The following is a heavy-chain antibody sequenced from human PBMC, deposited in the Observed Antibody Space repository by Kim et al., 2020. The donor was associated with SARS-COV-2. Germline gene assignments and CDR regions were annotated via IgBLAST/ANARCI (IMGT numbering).Heavy chain of an antibody. J-gene: IGHJ5*02. Sequence: SETLSLTCTVSGGSISSGGYYWSWIRQDPGKGLEWIGYIYYIGSTYYNPSLKSRVTISVDTSKNPFSLKLSSVTAADTAVYYCSRSVVAATIGWFDPCG. CDR3: SRSVVAATIGWFDP. CDR2: IYYIGST. D-gene: IGHD2-15*01. CDR1: GGSISSGGYY. V-gene: IGHV4-31*03.